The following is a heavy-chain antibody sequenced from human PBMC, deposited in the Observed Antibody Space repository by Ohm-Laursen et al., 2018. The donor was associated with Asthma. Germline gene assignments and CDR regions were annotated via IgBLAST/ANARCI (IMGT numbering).Heavy chain of an antibody. CDR2: MNPNSGTT. CDR1: GYTFSSYD. V-gene: IGHV1-8*01. D-gene: IGHD4-23*01. Sequence: ASVKVSCNASGYTFSSYDINWVRQATGQGLEWMGWMNPNSGTTGYAQKFQGRATMTRNTSITTAYMELSSLRSDDTAVYYCARVGKGGNSGIDYWGLGTQVTVTS. CDR3: ARVGKGGNSGIDY. J-gene: IGHJ4*02.